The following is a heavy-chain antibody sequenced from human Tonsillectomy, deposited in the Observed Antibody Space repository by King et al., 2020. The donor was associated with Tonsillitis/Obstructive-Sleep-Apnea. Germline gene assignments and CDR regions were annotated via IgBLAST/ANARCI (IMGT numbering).Heavy chain of an antibody. CDR3: AGYGFWSGYRFQH. D-gene: IGHD3-3*01. CDR2: INHSGST. Sequence: VQLQQWGAGLLKPSETLSLTCAVYGGSFSGYYWSWIRQPPGKGLEWIGEINHSGSTNYNPSLKSRVTISIDTSKNQFSLKLSSVTAADTAVYYCAGYGFWSGYRFQHWGQGTLVTVSS. J-gene: IGHJ1*01. V-gene: IGHV4-34*01. CDR1: GGSFSGYY.